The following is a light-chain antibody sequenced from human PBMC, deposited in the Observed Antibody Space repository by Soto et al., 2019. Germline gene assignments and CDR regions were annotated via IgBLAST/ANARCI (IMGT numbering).Light chain of an antibody. V-gene: IGKV3-11*01. CDR2: DAS. Sequence: EIMLTQSPATLSLSPGERATLSCRASQSVSSYLAWYQQKPGQAPRLLIYDASNRATGIPARFSGSGSGTDFTLTISSLEPEDFAVYYCQQRSNWRTFGQGTKVDI. J-gene: IGKJ1*01. CDR3: QQRSNWRT. CDR1: QSVSSY.